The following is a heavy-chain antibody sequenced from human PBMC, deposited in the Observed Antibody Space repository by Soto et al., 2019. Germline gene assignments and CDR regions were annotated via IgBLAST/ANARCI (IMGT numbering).Heavy chain of an antibody. CDR2: ISYDGSNK. CDR1: GFTFSSYA. CDR3: ASFFPPRYSSSWYKGGNSGTYNWFDP. J-gene: IGHJ5*02. Sequence: GGSLRLSCAASGFTFSSYAMHWVRQAPGKGLEWVAVISYDGSNKYYADSVKGRFTISRDNSKNTLYLQMNSLRAEDTAVYYCASFFPPRYSSSWYKGGNSGTYNWFDPWGQGTLVTVSS. V-gene: IGHV3-30-3*01. D-gene: IGHD6-13*01.